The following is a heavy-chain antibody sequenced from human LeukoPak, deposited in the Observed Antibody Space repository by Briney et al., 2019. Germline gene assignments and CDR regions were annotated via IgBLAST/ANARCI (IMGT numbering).Heavy chain of an antibody. V-gene: IGHV1-18*01. Sequence: ASVKVSCKASGYTFTSYGISWVRQAPGQGLEGMGWISAYNGKTNYAQKLQGRVAMTTDKSTSTAYMELRILRSDDTAVYYCARDYYYDSSGYYYIYYMDGWGKGTTVTVSS. CDR1: GYTFTSYG. J-gene: IGHJ6*03. CDR2: ISAYNGKT. CDR3: ARDYYYDSSGYYYIYYMDG. D-gene: IGHD3-22*01.